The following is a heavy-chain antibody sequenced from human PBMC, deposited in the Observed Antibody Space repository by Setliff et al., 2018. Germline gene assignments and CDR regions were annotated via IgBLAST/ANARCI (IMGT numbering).Heavy chain of an antibody. V-gene: IGHV3-21*06. CDR3: ARWGLTADY. J-gene: IGHJ4*02. Sequence: GESLKISCAASGFTFSSYSMNWVRQAPGKGLEWVSSISSSSSYIYYADSVKGRFTISRDNAKNSLYLQMNSLRAEDTAVYYCARWGLTADYWGQGTLVTVSS. CDR2: ISSSSSYI. CDR1: GFTFSSYS. D-gene: IGHD3-16*01.